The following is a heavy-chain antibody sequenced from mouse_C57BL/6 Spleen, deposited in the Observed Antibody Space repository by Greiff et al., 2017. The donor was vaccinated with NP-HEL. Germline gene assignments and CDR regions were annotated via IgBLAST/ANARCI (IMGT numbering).Heavy chain of an antibody. V-gene: IGHV5-15*01. CDR2: ISNLAYSI. J-gene: IGHJ1*03. Sequence: DVQLQESGGGLVQPGGSLKLSCAASGFTFSDYGMAWVRQAPRKGPEWVAFISNLAYSIYYADTVTGRFTISRENAKNTLYLEMSSLRSEDTAMYYCARSYGSSSYWYFDVWGTGTTVTVSS. CDR3: ARSYGSSSYWYFDV. CDR1: GFTFSDYG. D-gene: IGHD1-1*01.